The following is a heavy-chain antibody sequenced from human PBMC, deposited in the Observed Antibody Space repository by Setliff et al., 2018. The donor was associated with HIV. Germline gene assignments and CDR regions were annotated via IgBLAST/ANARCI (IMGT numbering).Heavy chain of an antibody. J-gene: IGHJ6*03. D-gene: IGHD3-10*01. CDR1: GFTFSSYA. V-gene: IGHV3-21*01. CDR3: VRDYGSGTNFFYSMDV. CDR2: ISSSSTFI. Sequence: GSLRLSCAASGFTFSSYAMNWVRQAPGKGLEWISSISSSSTFIHYANSVSGRFTISRDSAKNSLYLQMNSLRAEDTAVYYCVRDYGSGTNFFYSMDVWGKGTTVTVSS.